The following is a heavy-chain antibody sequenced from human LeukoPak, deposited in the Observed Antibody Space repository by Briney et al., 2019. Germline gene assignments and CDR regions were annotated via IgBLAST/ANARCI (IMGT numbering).Heavy chain of an antibody. V-gene: IGHV1-2*02. CDR2: INPNSGGT. J-gene: IGHJ5*02. Sequence: ASVKLSCKASGYTFTGYYMHWVRQAPGQGLEWMGWINPNSGGTNYAQKFQGRVTMTRDTSISTAYMELSRLRSDDTAVYYCARGRINIAVAGTPINWFDPWGQGTLVTVSS. CDR1: GYTFTGYY. D-gene: IGHD6-19*01. CDR3: ARGRINIAVAGTPINWFDP.